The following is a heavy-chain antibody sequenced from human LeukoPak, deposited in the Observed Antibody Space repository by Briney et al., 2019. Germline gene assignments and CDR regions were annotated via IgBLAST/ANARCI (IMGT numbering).Heavy chain of an antibody. V-gene: IGHV3-15*01. D-gene: IGHD3-16*01. CDR1: GFTFSKVW. CDR2: IRGRSDGETA. CDR3: ATGWVITDF. Sequence: GGSLRLSCTASGFTFSKVWMSWVRQAPGKGLEWVGRIRGRSDGETADYGAPVKGRFTISRDDSKNTVYLQMNSLKTEDTAAYHCATGWVITDFWGQGTLVTVSS. J-gene: IGHJ4*02.